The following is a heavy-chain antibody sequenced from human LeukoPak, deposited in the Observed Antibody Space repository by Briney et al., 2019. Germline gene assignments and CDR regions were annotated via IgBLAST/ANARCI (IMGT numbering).Heavy chain of an antibody. Sequence: ASVKASCKASGYTFTGYHMHRVRQAPGQGLEWMGRINPNSGDTNYAQNFQGRVTMTRDTSISTAYMELSRLRSDDTAVYYCARDYCSSTSCLFDYWGQGTLVTVSS. CDR2: INPNSGDT. CDR1: GYTFTGYH. CDR3: ARDYCSSTSCLFDY. V-gene: IGHV1-2*06. D-gene: IGHD2-2*01. J-gene: IGHJ4*02.